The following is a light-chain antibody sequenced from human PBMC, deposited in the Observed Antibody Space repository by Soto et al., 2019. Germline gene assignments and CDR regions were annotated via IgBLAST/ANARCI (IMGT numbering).Light chain of an antibody. J-gene: IGKJ1*01. CDR3: QQYNYWPPA. Sequence: EIVMTQSPVTLSVSPGEGATLSCRASQRISSNLAWYQQKPGQIPRLLIFDASTRATGIPARFSGSGSGTEFTLTISSLQSEDFAIYYCQQYNYWPPAFGQGTKVDIK. CDR2: DAS. V-gene: IGKV3-15*01. CDR1: QRISSN.